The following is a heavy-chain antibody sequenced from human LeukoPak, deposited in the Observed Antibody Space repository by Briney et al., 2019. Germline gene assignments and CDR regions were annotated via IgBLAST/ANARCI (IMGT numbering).Heavy chain of an antibody. CDR3: AKAGYFDWLFPSRY. D-gene: IGHD3-9*01. J-gene: IGHJ4*02. Sequence: PGGSLRLSCAASGFTFSDYYMSWLRQAPGKGLEWVSAISGSGGSTYYADSVKGRFTISRDNSKNTLYLQMNSLRAEDTAVYYCAKAGYFDWLFPSRYWGQGTLVTVSS. V-gene: IGHV3-23*01. CDR2: ISGSGGST. CDR1: GFTFSDYY.